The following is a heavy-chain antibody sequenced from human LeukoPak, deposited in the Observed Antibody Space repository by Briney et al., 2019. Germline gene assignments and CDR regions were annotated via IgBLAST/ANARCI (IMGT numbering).Heavy chain of an antibody. Sequence: SVKVSCKASGGTFSSYAINWVRQAPAQGLEWMGGIIPIFGTANYAQKVQGRVTITTDESTSTAYMELSSLRSEDTAVYYCARSGGDDYVWGSYPVNWFDPWGQGTLVTVSS. D-gene: IGHD3-16*02. CDR2: IIPIFGTA. CDR3: ARSGGDDYVWGSYPVNWFDP. J-gene: IGHJ5*02. CDR1: GGTFSSYA. V-gene: IGHV1-69*05.